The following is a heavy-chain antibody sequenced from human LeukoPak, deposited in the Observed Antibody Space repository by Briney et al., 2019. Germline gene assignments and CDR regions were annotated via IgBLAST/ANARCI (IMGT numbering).Heavy chain of an antibody. J-gene: IGHJ5*02. CDR2: INPNSGGT. Sequence: GASVTVSFKSSGYTFTAYYIHWVRQAPGQGLEGMGWINPNSGGTDYAQKFQGRVTMTRDTSISTAYMELSRLRSDDTAVYYCARGIAVRASHWFDPWGQGTLVTVSS. CDR1: GYTFTAYY. D-gene: IGHD3-10*01. CDR3: ARGIAVRASHWFDP. V-gene: IGHV1-2*02.